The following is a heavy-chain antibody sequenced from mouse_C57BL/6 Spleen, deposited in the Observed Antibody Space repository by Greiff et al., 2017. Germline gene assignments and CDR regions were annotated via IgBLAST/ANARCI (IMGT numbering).Heavy chain of an antibody. J-gene: IGHJ4*01. CDR1: GFTFSNYW. CDR3: TDQGYGPSKDYAMDY. Sequence: EVKLVESGGGLVQPGGSMKLSCVASGFTFSNYWMNWVRQSPEKGLEWVAQIRLKSDNYATHYAESVKGRFTISRDDSKSSVYLQMNNLRAEDTGIYYCTDQGYGPSKDYAMDYWGQGTSVTVSS. CDR2: IRLKSDNYAT. V-gene: IGHV6-3*01. D-gene: IGHD1-2*01.